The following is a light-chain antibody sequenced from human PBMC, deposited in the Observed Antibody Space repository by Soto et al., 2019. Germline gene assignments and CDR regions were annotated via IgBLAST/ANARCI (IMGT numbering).Light chain of an antibody. Sequence: SYELTQPPSLSVSPGQTASITCSGDKLGNRYACWYQQKAGQSPVLVIYQDNNRPSGIPERFSGSTSGNTATLTISGTQAMDEADYYCQAWDSNTVIFGGGTKLTVL. CDR3: QAWDSNTVI. CDR1: KLGNRY. CDR2: QDN. J-gene: IGLJ2*01. V-gene: IGLV3-1*01.